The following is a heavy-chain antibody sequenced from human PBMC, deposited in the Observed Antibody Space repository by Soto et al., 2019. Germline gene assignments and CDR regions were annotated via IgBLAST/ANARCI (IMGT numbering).Heavy chain of an antibody. V-gene: IGHV1-3*01. J-gene: IGHJ4*02. CDR3: AKSGSLDS. CDR2: INPANGDT. Sequence: GASVKVSCKASGYTFISYPIHWVRQAPGQSLECMGWINPANGDTRYSQKFQGRVTITRDTSATTAYMDLNSLIPDDTAIYYCAKSGSLDSWGQGTLVTVSS. D-gene: IGHD1-26*01. CDR1: GYTFISYP.